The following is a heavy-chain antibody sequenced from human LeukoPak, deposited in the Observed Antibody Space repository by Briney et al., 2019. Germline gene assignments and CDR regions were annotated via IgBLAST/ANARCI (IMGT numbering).Heavy chain of an antibody. CDR1: GFTFSTHV. CDR3: VRGTGY. V-gene: IGHV3-64D*06. Sequence: PGGSLRLSCSVPGFTFSTHVMHWVRQAPGKGLEYVSAISSNGDKTYYADSVKGRFTISRDNSKNTLYLQMSSLRADDTAVYYCVRGTGYWGQGTLVTVSS. CDR2: ISSNGDKT. J-gene: IGHJ4*02.